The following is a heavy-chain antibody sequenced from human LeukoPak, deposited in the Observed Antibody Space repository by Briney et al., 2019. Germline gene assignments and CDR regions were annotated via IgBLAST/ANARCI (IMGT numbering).Heavy chain of an antibody. Sequence: PGGSLRLSCAASEFTVSNNYMSWVRQAPGKGLEWVAVISYDGSNKYYADSVKGRFTISRDNSKNTLYLQMNSLRAEDTAVYYCAKAPNYYDSSGHYTGGFTFDYWGQGTLVTVSS. V-gene: IGHV3-30*18. CDR3: AKAPNYYDSSGHYTGGFTFDY. CDR1: EFTVSNNY. J-gene: IGHJ4*02. D-gene: IGHD3-22*01. CDR2: ISYDGSNK.